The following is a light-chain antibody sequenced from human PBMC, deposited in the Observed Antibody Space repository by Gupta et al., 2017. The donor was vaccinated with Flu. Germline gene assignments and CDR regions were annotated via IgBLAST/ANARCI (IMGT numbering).Light chain of an antibody. CDR1: VSDFGGYNY. CDR3: SAYTSGSTPYV. CDR2: EVS. V-gene: IGLV2-14*01. Sequence: QSALTQPPSASGSPGQSITISCTGTVSDFGGYNYVSWYQQHPGKAPKLMIYEVSQRPSGVSNRFSGSKSGNTASLTISGLQAEDEADYHCSAYTSGSTPYVFGTGTKVTVL. J-gene: IGLJ1*01.